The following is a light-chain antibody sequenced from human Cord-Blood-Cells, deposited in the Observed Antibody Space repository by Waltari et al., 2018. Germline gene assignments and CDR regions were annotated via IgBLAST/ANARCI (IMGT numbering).Light chain of an antibody. J-gene: IGLJ1*01. CDR3: AAWDDSLSGYV. CDR1: SSNIGSKY. V-gene: IGLV1-47*01. CDR2: RNN. Sequence: QSVLTQPPSASGTPGQRATSSCSGSSSNIGSKYVFWYGQLPGTAPKLLIYRNNQRPSGVPDRFSGSKSGTSASLVISGLRSEDEADYYCAAWDDSLSGYVFGTGTKVTVL.